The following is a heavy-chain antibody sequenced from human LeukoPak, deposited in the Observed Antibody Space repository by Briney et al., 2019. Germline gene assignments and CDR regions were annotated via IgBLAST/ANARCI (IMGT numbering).Heavy chain of an antibody. J-gene: IGHJ4*02. Sequence: ASVKVSCKASGGTFSSYAISWVRQAPGQGLEWMGRIIPILGIANYAQKFQGRVTITADKSTSTAYMELSSLRSEDTAVYYCARVGYCSSTSCYIIAYWGQGTLVTASS. CDR2: IIPILGIA. CDR3: ARVGYCSSTSCYIIAY. V-gene: IGHV1-69*04. D-gene: IGHD2-2*02. CDR1: GGTFSSYA.